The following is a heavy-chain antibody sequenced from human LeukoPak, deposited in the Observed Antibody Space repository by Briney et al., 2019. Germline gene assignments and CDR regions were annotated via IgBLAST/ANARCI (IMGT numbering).Heavy chain of an antibody. CDR2: IYHSGST. J-gene: IGHJ4*02. Sequence: PSETLSLTCAVSGGSISSGGYSWSWIRQPPGKGLEWIGYIYHSGSTYYNPSLKSRVTISVDRSKNQFSLKLSSVTAADTAVYYCARDYYYDSSGQGRDYWGQGTLVTVSS. CDR1: GGSISSGGYS. V-gene: IGHV4-30-2*01. D-gene: IGHD3-22*01. CDR3: ARDYYYDSSGQGRDY.